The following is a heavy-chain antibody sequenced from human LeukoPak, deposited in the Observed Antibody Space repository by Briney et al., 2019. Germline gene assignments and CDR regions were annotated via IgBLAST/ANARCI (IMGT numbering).Heavy chain of an antibody. CDR1: GFHFSSYE. D-gene: IGHD5-24*01. CDR3: AREGSGRWLQSEYFQH. V-gene: IGHV3-48*03. J-gene: IGHJ1*01. Sequence: GSLRLSCAASGFHFSSYEMKWVRPASGKGLEWGLYISSSGSTIYYADSVKGRFTISRDNAKNSLYLQMDSLRAEDTALYYCAREGSGRWLQSEYFQHWGQGTLVTVSS. CDR2: ISSSGSTI.